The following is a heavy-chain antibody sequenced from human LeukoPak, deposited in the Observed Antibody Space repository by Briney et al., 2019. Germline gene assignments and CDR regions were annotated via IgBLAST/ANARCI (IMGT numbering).Heavy chain of an antibody. CDR1: GGSISSYY. Sequence: PSETLSLTCTVSGGSISSYYWSWIRQPPGKGLEWIGYIYYSGSTNYNPSLKSRVTISVDTSKNQFSLKLSSVTAADTAVYYCARDLYSSSGDYWGQGTLVTVSS. J-gene: IGHJ4*02. CDR2: IYYSGST. D-gene: IGHD6-13*01. V-gene: IGHV4-59*12. CDR3: ARDLYSSSGDY.